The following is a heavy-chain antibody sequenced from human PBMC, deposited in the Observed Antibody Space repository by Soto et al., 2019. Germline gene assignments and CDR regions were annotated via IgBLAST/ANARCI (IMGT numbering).Heavy chain of an antibody. V-gene: IGHV1-69*01. Sequence: QVQLVQSGAEVKKPGSSVKVSCKASGGTFSSYAISWVRQAPGQGLEWMGGIIPIFGTANYAQKFQGRVTITADESTSTAYMVLSSLRSEDTAVYYCAREKVTLIVVVKGLKRHYYCGMDVWGQGTTVTVSS. CDR2: IIPIFGTA. CDR3: AREKVTLIVVVKGLKRHYYCGMDV. J-gene: IGHJ6*02. CDR1: GGTFSSYA. D-gene: IGHD3-22*01.